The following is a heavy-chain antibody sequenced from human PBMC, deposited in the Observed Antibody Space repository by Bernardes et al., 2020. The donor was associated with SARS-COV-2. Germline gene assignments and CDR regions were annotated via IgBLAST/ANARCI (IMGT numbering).Heavy chain of an antibody. V-gene: IGHV3-23*01. Sequence: GGSLRLSCAASGFTFSSYGMSWVRQAPGKGLQWVSTVTGGSTYDADSVKGRFTISRDNSKNTLYLQMNSLRAEDTAVYYCARDLGVMVELGIWDDGYFDFWGQGTLVTVSS. CDR1: GFTFSSYG. CDR2: VTGGST. CDR3: ARDLGVMVELGIWDDGYFDF. D-gene: IGHD1-7*01. J-gene: IGHJ4*02.